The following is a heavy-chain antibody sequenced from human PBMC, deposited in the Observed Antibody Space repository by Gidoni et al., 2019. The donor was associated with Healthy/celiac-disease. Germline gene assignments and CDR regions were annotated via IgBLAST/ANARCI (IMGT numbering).Heavy chain of an antibody. V-gene: IGHV3-23*01. Sequence: EVQLLETGGGWEQPGGSLRRSWAASGFTFSSYAMRGGRQAPGKGLEWVSAIIGSGGSTYYADSVKGRFTISRDNSKNTLSLQMNSLRAEDTAVYYCAKASPTTNYDFWSGSPYYYYGMDFWGQGTTVTVSS. CDR1: GFTFSSYA. CDR2: IIGSGGST. D-gene: IGHD3-3*01. CDR3: AKASPTTNYDFWSGSPYYYYGMDF. J-gene: IGHJ6*02.